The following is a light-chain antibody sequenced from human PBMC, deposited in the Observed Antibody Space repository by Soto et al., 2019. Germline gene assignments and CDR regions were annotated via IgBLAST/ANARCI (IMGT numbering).Light chain of an antibody. V-gene: IGLV2-11*01. Sequence: SALTQPRSVPGSPGQSVTISCTGTSSDVGGYNYVSWYQEQPGKAPKLMIYDVSKRPSGVHDRFSGSKSGNTASLTISGLQAEDEADYYCCSYAGSYSYVFGTGTKVTVL. CDR1: SSDVGGYNY. CDR3: CSYAGSYSYV. CDR2: DVS. J-gene: IGLJ1*01.